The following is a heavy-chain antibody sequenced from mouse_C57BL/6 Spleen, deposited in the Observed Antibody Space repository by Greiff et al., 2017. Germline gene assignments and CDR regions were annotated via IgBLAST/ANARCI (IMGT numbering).Heavy chain of an antibody. V-gene: IGHV3-6*01. CDR3: ATIYYDYGFAY. CDR2: ISYDGSN. Sequence: EVQLQESGPGLVKPSQSLSLTCSVTGYSITSGYYWNWIRQFPGNKLEWMGYISYDGSNNYNPSLKNRISITRDTSKNQFFLKLNSVTTEDTATYYCATIYYDYGFAYWGQGTLVTVSA. J-gene: IGHJ3*01. D-gene: IGHD2-4*01. CDR1: GYSITSGYY.